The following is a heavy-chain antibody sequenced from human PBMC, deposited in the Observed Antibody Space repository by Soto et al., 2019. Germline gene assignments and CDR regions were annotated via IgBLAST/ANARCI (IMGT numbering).Heavy chain of an antibody. Sequence: EVQLVESGGGLVQPGGSLRLSCAASGFTFSSYWMHWVRQAPGKGLVWVSRINSDGSSTSYADSVKGRFTISRDNAKDALYLQMNSLRAEDTAVYYCARGEYQLVFAVDIWGQGTVVTVSS. CDR2: INSDGSST. CDR3: ARGEYQLVFAVDI. CDR1: GFTFSSYW. D-gene: IGHD2-2*01. V-gene: IGHV3-74*01. J-gene: IGHJ3*02.